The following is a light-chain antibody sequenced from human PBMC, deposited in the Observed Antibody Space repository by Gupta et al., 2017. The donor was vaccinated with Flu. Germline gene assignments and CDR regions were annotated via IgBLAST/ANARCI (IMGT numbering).Light chain of an antibody. CDR3: QQGDCCPGA. CDR2: QAS. Sequence: DVVMPQSPLSLPVTLGQPASISCRSSQSLVYSDGNTYLHWVQQRPGQSPRRLSYQASHRESVGPDICSGRGSGTVCTPNSSRVQDEYGGFYYCQQGDCCPGAFGQGTKVEIK. J-gene: IGKJ1*01. V-gene: IGKV2-30*01. CDR1: QSLVYSDGNTY.